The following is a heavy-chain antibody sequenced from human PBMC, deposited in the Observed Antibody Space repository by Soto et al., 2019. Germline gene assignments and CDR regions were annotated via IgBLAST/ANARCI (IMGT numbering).Heavy chain of an antibody. D-gene: IGHD3-10*01. CDR2: ITDTGGDA. CDR1: GITFGNRA. Sequence: GSLRLSCVASGITFGNRAMSWVRQAPGEGLEWVSAITDTGGDAKYADSVRGRFAISRDNSKNTLYLQMSSLRAEDSAVYYCARGSKDPYPGSRIFDFWGRGTLVTVS. V-gene: IGHV3-23*01. CDR3: ARGSKDPYPGSRIFDF. J-gene: IGHJ4*02.